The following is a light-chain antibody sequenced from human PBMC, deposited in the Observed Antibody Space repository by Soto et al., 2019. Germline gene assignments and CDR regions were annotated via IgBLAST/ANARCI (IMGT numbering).Light chain of an antibody. CDR2: GAS. J-gene: IGKJ4*01. Sequence: EIVVTQSPALLSVSPGERVTLSCRASQSVICSIAWYQQKLGQAPRLLIYGASTRATGIPARFSGSGSGTEFFLTICSLQSEDFAMYYCQHYNNWLGTFGGGTKVEIK. CDR3: QHYNNWLGT. CDR1: QSVICS. V-gene: IGKV3-15*01.